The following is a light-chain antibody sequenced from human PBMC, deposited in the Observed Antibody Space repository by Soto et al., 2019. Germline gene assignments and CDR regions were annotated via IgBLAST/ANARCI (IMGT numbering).Light chain of an antibody. Sequence: EIVLTQSACALSLSPGERATLSCRASQSVSNNYLAWYQQKPGQAPRLLIYGASTRATGIPARFSGSGSGTDFTLTISRLEPEDFAVYYCHQYGSSPQTFGQGTKVDI. CDR1: QSVSNNY. V-gene: IGKV3-20*01. J-gene: IGKJ1*01. CDR3: HQYGSSPQT. CDR2: GAS.